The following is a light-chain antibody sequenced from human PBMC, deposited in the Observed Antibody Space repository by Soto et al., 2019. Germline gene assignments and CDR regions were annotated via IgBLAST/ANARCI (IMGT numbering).Light chain of an antibody. V-gene: IGLV2-18*02. CDR1: SSD. J-gene: IGLJ2*01. Sequence: QSALTQPPSVSGSPGQSVTISCTGTSSDISWYQQPPGTAPKLMVYGVNNRPSGVPDRISGSKSGNTASLTISGLQAEDEADYYCSSYTSTYVVFGGGTQLTVL. CDR2: GVN. CDR3: SSYTSTYVV.